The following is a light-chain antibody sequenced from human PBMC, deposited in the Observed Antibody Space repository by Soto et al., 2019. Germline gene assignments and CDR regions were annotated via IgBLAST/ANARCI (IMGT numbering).Light chain of an antibody. CDR1: QSVSSSY. Sequence: EIVLTQSPGTLSLSPGERATLSCRAIQSVSSSYLAWYQQKRGQAPRLLIYAASTRATGVPARFSGSGSGTEFTLTISSLQSEDFAVYYCQQYNNWPPITFGQGTRLEIK. J-gene: IGKJ5*01. V-gene: IGKV3D-15*01. CDR2: AAS. CDR3: QQYNNWPPIT.